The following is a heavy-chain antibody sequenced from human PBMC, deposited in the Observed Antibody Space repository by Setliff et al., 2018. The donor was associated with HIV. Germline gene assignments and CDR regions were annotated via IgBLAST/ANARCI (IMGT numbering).Heavy chain of an antibody. D-gene: IGHD1-7*01. CDR2: ISAYNGNT. CDR1: GYTFTSYG. Sequence: ASVKVSCKASGYTFTSYGISWVRQAPGQGLEWMGWISAYNGNTNYAQKLQGRVTMTRDTSTSTVYMELRSLRSDDTAVYYCARVWEWNYDLGYWGQGTLGTVS. J-gene: IGHJ4*02. CDR3: ARVWEWNYDLGY. V-gene: IGHV1-18*01.